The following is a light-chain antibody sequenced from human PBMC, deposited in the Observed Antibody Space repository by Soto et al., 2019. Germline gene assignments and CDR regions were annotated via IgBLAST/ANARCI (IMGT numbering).Light chain of an antibody. J-gene: IGKJ4*01. V-gene: IGKV1-39*01. CDR1: QSISTY. Sequence: DIQMTQSPSSLSASVGDRVTITCRASQSISTYLNWYQQKLGKAPKLLISGASSLQGGDPSRFSGSGSGTDFTLTISSLQPEDFATYYCQQGSFTLTFGGGTKLEIK. CDR3: QQGSFTLT. CDR2: GAS.